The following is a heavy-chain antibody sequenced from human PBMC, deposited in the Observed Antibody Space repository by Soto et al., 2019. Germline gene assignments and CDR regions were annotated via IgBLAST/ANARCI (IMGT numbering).Heavy chain of an antibody. D-gene: IGHD1-26*01. CDR2: INPSGGST. V-gene: IGHV1-46*01. J-gene: IGHJ4*02. CDR1: RYTFARCY. CDR3: AREAIIVGATDLDY. Sequence: GGSVKVSCKASRYTFARCYRHSGRQAPGQGLEWMGIINPSGGSTSYAQKFQGRVTMTRDTSTSTVYMELSSLRSEDTAVYYCAREAIIVGATDLDYWGQGTLVTVSS.